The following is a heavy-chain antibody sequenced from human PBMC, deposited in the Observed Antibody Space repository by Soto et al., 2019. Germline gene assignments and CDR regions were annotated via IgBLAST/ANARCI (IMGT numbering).Heavy chain of an antibody. J-gene: IGHJ4*02. CDR2: IYYSGST. Sequence: QVQLQESGPGLVKPSETLSLTCTVSGGSISSYYWSWIRQPPGKGLEWIAYIYYSGSTNYNPSLKSRVTISVDTSKNQFSLKLSSVTAADTAVYYCARIYGDYLNFYYFDYWGLGTLVTVSS. D-gene: IGHD4-17*01. V-gene: IGHV4-59*01. CDR1: GGSISSYY. CDR3: ARIYGDYLNFYYFDY.